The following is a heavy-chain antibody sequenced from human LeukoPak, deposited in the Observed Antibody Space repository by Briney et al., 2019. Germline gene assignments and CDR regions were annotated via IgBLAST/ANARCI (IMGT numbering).Heavy chain of an antibody. Sequence: SQTLSLTCTVSGGSISSGSYYWSWIRQPPGKGLEWIGYIYYSGSTNYNPSLKSRVTISVDTSKNQFSLKLSSVTAADTAVYYCARVFMTDDAFDIWGQGTMVTVSS. J-gene: IGHJ3*02. V-gene: IGHV4-61*01. CDR1: GGSISSGSYY. D-gene: IGHD2-21*02. CDR2: IYYSGST. CDR3: ARVFMTDDAFDI.